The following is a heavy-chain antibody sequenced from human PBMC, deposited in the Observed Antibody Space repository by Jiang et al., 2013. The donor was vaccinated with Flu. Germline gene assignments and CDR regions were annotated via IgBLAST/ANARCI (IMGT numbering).Heavy chain of an antibody. D-gene: IGHD3-3*01. Sequence: GAEVKKPGSSVKVSCKASGGTFSSYAISWVRQAPGQGLEWMGRIIPILGIANYAQKFQGRVTITADKSTSTAYMELSSLRSEDTAVYYCARSSITIFGVVIGPNYYYYGMDVWGKGTTVTVSS. CDR1: GGTFSSYA. CDR3: ARSSITIFGVVIGPNYYYYGMDV. V-gene: IGHV1-69*04. J-gene: IGHJ6*04. CDR2: IIPILGIA.